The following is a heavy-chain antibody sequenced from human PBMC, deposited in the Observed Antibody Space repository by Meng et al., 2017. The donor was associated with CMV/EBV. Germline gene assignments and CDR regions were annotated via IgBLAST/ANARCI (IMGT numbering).Heavy chain of an antibody. CDR3: ASYSSSWEGY. CDR2: ISSSSSYI. D-gene: IGHD6-13*01. J-gene: IGHJ4*02. CDR1: GFTFSSYS. Sequence: EVQLVDAGGGLVKPGGSLRLSCAASGFTFSSYSMNWVRQAPGKGLEWVSSISSSSSYIYYADSVKGRFTISRDNAKNSLYLQMNSLRAEDTAVYYCASYSSSWEGYWGQGTLVTVSS. V-gene: IGHV3-21*01.